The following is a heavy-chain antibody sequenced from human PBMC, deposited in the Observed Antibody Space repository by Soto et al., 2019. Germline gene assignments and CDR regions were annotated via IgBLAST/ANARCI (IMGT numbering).Heavy chain of an antibody. CDR1: GFTSSSYS. Sequence: QPGGSLKLSCAASGFTSSSYSMTWVRQAPGKGLEWVSYISSSSSTIYYADSVKGRFTISRDNAKNSLYLQMNSLRDEDTAVYYCARDTKQQLVSYYYYYYGMDVWGQGTTVTVS. CDR2: ISSSSSTI. D-gene: IGHD6-13*01. CDR3: ARDTKQQLVSYYYYYYGMDV. J-gene: IGHJ6*02. V-gene: IGHV3-48*02.